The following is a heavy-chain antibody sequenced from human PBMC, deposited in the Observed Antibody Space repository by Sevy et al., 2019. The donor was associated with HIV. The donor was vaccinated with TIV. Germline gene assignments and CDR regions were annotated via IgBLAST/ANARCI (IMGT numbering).Heavy chain of an antibody. Sequence: GGSLRLSCTASGFPLGNYPMNWVRQAPGKGLEWISHIGGRSDMIYYADSVKGRFTISRDNAKNSLSLQMNSLRDEDTAIYYCARDDQWAFDYWGQGTLVTVSS. CDR3: ARDDQWAFDY. D-gene: IGHD1-26*01. J-gene: IGHJ4*02. CDR2: IGGRSDMI. CDR1: GFPLGNYP. V-gene: IGHV3-48*02.